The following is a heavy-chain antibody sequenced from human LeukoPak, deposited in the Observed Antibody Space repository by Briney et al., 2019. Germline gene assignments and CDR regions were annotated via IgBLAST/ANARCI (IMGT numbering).Heavy chain of an antibody. V-gene: IGHV4-39*01. CDR2: IYHSGST. CDR3: ARHLSRRGSYRDKYFDY. CDR1: GGSISSATYY. D-gene: IGHD1-26*01. Sequence: SEALSLTCTVSGGSISSATYYWGWIRQPPGKGLEWIGSIYHSGSTYYNPSLKSRVTISVDTSKNQFSLKLSSVTAADTAVYYCARHLSRRGSYRDKYFDYWGQGTLVTVSS. J-gene: IGHJ4*02.